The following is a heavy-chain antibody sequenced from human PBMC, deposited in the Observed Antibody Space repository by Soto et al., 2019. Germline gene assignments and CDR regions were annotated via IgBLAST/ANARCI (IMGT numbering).Heavy chain of an antibody. CDR1: GFTVSSNY. CDR2: IYSGGST. V-gene: IGHV3-53*01. CDR3: ARAYCSGGSCYPDAFDI. J-gene: IGHJ3*02. Sequence: GGSLRLSCAASGFTVSSNYMSWVRQTPGKGLEWVSVIYSGGSTYYADSVKGRFTISRDNSKNTLYLQMNSLRAEDTALYYCARAYCSGGSCYPDAFDIWGQGTMVTVS. D-gene: IGHD2-15*01.